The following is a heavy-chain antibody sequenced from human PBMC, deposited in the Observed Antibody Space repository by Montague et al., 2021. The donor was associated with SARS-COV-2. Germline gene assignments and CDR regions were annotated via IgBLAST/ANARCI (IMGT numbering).Heavy chain of an antibody. D-gene: IGHD2-21*01. CDR3: ARGFRGGYSTFDY. V-gene: IGHV3-30*04. Sequence: SLRLSCAASGFTFSSYAMHWVRQAPGKGLEWVAVISYDGSNKYYADVVKGRFTISRDNSKNTLYLQMNSLRAEDTAVYYCARGFRGGYSTFDYWGQGTLVTVSS. CDR2: ISYDGSNK. J-gene: IGHJ4*02. CDR1: GFTFSSYA.